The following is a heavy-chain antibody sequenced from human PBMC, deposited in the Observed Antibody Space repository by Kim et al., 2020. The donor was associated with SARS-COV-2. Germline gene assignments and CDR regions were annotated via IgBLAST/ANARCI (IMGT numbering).Heavy chain of an antibody. Sequence: GGSLRLSCAASGFTFSSYSMNWVRQAPGKGLEWVSYISSSSSTIYYADSVKGRFTISRDNAKNSLYLQMNSLRDEDTAVYYCARDDDFWSGYRLGRAFDIWGQGTMVTVSS. CDR2: ISSSSSTI. J-gene: IGHJ3*02. V-gene: IGHV3-48*02. D-gene: IGHD3-3*01. CDR3: ARDDDFWSGYRLGRAFDI. CDR1: GFTFSSYS.